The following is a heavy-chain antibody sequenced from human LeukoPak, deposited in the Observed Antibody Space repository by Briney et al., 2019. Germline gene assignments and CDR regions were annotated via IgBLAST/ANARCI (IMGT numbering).Heavy chain of an antibody. Sequence: ASVKVSCKASGYTFTGYYMHWVRQAPGQGLEWMGWINPNSGGTNYAQKFQGRVTMTRDTSISTAYMELSSLRSEDTAVYYCAREYSSSPFDYWGQGTLVTVSS. CDR2: INPNSGGT. CDR3: AREYSSSPFDY. CDR1: GYTFTGYY. J-gene: IGHJ4*02. V-gene: IGHV1-2*02. D-gene: IGHD6-6*01.